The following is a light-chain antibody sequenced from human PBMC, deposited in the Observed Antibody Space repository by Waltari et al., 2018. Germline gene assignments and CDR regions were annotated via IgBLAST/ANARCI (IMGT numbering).Light chain of an antibody. CDR2: GAS. V-gene: IGKV3-20*01. CDR1: QSVSSSY. J-gene: IGKJ1*01. CDR3: QQYGTSLTWT. Sequence: EIVLTQSPGTLSSSPGERATLSCSASQSVSSSYLAWYQHKPGQAPRILIYGASSRATGIPDRFSGGGSGTDFTLTISRLEPEDSAVYYCQQYGTSLTWTFGQGTKVEIK.